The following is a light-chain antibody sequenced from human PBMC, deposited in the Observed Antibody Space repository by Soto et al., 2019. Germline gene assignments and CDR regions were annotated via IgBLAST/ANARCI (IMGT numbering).Light chain of an antibody. CDR2: GAS. CDR3: QQYGSSPFT. J-gene: IGKJ3*01. CDR1: QSVSSY. Sequence: EIVLTQSPGTLSLSPWERATLSCRASQSVSSYLAWYQQKPGQAPRLLIYGASSRATGIPDRFSGSGSGTDFTLTISRLEPEDFAVYYCQQYGSSPFTFGPGTKVDIK. V-gene: IGKV3-20*01.